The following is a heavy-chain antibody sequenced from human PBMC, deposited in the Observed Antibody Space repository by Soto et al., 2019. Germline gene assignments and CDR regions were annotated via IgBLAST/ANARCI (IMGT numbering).Heavy chain of an antibody. D-gene: IGHD5-18*01. CDR2: MYYTGST. J-gene: IGHJ4*02. CDR1: GGSISNYY. V-gene: IGHV4-59*01. CDR3: AICGYSFASGYYFDY. Sequence: QVQLQESGPGLVKPSETLSLTCTVSGGSISNYYWSWVRQPPGKGLEWIGFMYYTGSTNYNSSLTSRVTMSLGTSKNQFSLQLSSVTAADTAVYYCAICGYSFASGYYFDYWGQGTLVTVSS.